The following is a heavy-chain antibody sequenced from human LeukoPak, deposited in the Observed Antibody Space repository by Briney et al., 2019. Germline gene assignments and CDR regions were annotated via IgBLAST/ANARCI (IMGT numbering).Heavy chain of an antibody. Sequence: SETLSLTCTVSGASIISSRYYWGWIRQPPGKGLEWIGSMFYSGSAYYNPSLKSRVTISVDTSKNQFSLKLGSVSATDTAVYYCASLRGYSCGHVDNWGQGTLVTVSS. CDR1: GASIISSRYY. D-gene: IGHD5-18*01. V-gene: IGHV4-39*01. CDR3: ASLRGYSCGHVDN. J-gene: IGHJ4*02. CDR2: MFYSGSA.